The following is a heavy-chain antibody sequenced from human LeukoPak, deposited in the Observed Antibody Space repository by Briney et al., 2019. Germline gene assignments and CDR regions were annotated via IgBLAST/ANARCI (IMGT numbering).Heavy chain of an antibody. CDR1: GFTFSSYA. V-gene: IGHV3-30-3*01. CDR2: ISYDGSNK. Sequence: PGGSLRLSCAASGFTFSSYAMHWVRQAPGKGLEWVAVISYDGSNKYYADSVKGRFTISRDNSKNTLYLQMNSLRAEDTAVYYCARARDYYDSSGTFDYWGQGTLVTVSS. D-gene: IGHD3-22*01. J-gene: IGHJ4*02. CDR3: ARARDYYDSSGTFDY.